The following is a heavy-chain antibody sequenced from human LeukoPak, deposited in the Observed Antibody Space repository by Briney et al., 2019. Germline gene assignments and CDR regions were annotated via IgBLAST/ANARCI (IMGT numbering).Heavy chain of an antibody. CDR1: GYTFTSYD. V-gene: IGHV1-8*01. CDR2: MNPNSGNT. D-gene: IGHD2-15*01. Sequence: ASVTVSCTASGYTFTSYDINWVRQATGQGLEWMGWMNPNSGNTGYAQKFQGRVTMTRNTSISTAYMELSSLRSEDTAVYYCARGRVSDFYIVVVVAATRRYYFDYWGQGTLVTVSS. J-gene: IGHJ4*02. CDR3: ARGRVSDFYIVVVVAATRRYYFDY.